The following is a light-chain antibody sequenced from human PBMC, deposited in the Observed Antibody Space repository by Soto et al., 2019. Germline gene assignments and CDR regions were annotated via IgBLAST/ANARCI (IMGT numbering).Light chain of an antibody. CDR3: QSYDSSLSGWV. CDR2: GNS. Sequence: QSVLTQPPSVSGAPGQRVTISCTGSSSNIGAGYDVHWYQQLLGTAPKLLIYGNSKRPSGVPDRFSGSKSGTSASLAITGLQAEDEADYYCQSYDSSLSGWVFGGGTKVTVL. V-gene: IGLV1-40*01. CDR1: SSNIGAGYD. J-gene: IGLJ3*02.